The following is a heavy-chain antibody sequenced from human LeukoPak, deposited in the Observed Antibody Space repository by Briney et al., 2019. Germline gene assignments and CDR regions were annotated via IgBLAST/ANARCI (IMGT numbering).Heavy chain of an antibody. V-gene: IGHV3-48*03. CDR1: GFSVSTYE. CDR2: ISSSGTTI. Sequence: GGSLRLSCAASGFSVSTYEMNWVRQAPGKGLECVSYISSSGTTIFYADFVEGRFTISRDNAKNSLYLEMNSLRVEDTAVYYCARGRPEFFGSGTYLNDWGQGTLVTVSS. J-gene: IGHJ4*02. D-gene: IGHD3-10*01. CDR3: ARGRPEFFGSGTYLND.